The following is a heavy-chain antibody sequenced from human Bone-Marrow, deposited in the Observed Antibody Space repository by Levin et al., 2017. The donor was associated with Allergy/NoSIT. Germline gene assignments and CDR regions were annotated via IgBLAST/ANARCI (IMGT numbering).Heavy chain of an antibody. Sequence: GGSLRLSCAASGFTVSSNYMTWVRQAPGKGLEWVSSVYSRGDTDYADSVKGRFTISRDNSQNTLYLQMNSLRVEDTAVYYCARHPASMTLGDYWGQGILVTVSS. CDR3: ARHPASMTLGDY. CDR1: GFTVSSNY. CDR2: VYSRGDT. D-gene: IGHD2-2*01. V-gene: IGHV3-53*01. J-gene: IGHJ4*02.